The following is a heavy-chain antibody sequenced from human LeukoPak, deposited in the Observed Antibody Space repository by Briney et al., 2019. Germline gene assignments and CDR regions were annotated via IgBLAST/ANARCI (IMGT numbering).Heavy chain of an antibody. CDR1: GFTFSTYA. CDR3: AKVPGVDTAMAELDY. V-gene: IGHV3-30*04. J-gene: IGHJ4*02. CDR2: ISYDGSHK. Sequence: GGSLRLSCAASGFTFSTYAIHWVRQAPGRGLEWVAFISYDGSHKYYADSVKGRFTISRDNSKNTLYLQMNSLRAEDTAVYYCAKVPGVDTAMAELDYWGQGTLVTVSS. D-gene: IGHD5-18*01.